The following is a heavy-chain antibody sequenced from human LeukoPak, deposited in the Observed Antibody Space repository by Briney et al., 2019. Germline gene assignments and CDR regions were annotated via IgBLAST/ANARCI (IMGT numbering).Heavy chain of an antibody. J-gene: IGHJ4*02. D-gene: IGHD3-22*01. V-gene: IGHV3-53*01. Sequence: GGSLRLSCAASGFTFSSYAMHWVRQAPGKGLEWVSVIYSGGSTYYADSVKGRFTISRDNSKNTLYLQMNSLRAEDTAVYYCARAGYYYDSSGYYYRYYFDYWGQGTLVTVSS. CDR1: GFTFSSYA. CDR2: IYSGGST. CDR3: ARAGYYYDSSGYYYRYYFDY.